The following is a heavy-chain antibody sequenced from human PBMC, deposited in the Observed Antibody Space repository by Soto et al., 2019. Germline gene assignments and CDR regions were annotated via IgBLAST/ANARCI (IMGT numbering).Heavy chain of an antibody. J-gene: IGHJ3*02. CDR3: AKESIAVAGGSGAFDI. CDR1: GFTFSSYG. V-gene: IGHV3-30*18. D-gene: IGHD6-19*01. Sequence: GGSLRLSCAASGFTFSSYGMHWVRQAPGKGLEWVAVISYDGSNKYYADSVKGRFTISRDNSKNTLYLQMNSPRAEDTAVYYCAKESIAVAGGSGAFDIWGQGTMVTVSS. CDR2: ISYDGSNK.